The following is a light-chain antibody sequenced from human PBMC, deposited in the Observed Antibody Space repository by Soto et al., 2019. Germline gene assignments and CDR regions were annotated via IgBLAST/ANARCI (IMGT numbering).Light chain of an antibody. CDR3: QQYGTSEII. CDR2: SAS. CDR1: QGISNC. Sequence: DIPMTQFTSSLSASVGDIVTITLRASQGISNCLDWYQQKPGKAPKLLIYSASSLQSGVPSRFSGSGSGTDFTLTISRLEPEDFAVFYCQQYGTSEIIFGQGTRLEIK. J-gene: IGKJ5*01. V-gene: IGKV1-39*01.